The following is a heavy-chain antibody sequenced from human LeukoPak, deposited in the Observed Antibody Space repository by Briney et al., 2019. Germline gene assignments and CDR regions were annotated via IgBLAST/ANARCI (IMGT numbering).Heavy chain of an antibody. J-gene: IGHJ4*02. CDR1: GFTFSSYS. Sequence: RGSLRLSCAASGFTFSSYSMNWVRQAPGKGLEWVSYISSSSSTIYYTDSVKGRFTISRDNAKNTLYLQMNSLRAEDTAMYYCARDYGGPDYWGQGTLVTVSS. CDR3: ARDYGGPDY. V-gene: IGHV3-48*01. CDR2: ISSSSSTI. D-gene: IGHD3-16*01.